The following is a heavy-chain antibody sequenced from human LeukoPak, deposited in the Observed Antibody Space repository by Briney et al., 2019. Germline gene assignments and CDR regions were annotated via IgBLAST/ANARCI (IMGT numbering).Heavy chain of an antibody. Sequence: TETLSLTCTVSGGSISSYYWSWIRQPPGKGLEWIGYIYYSGSTNYNPSLKSRVTISVDTSKNQFSLELSSVTAADTAVYYCARDKLHAFDIWGQGTLVTVSS. CDR2: IYYSGST. CDR1: GGSISSYY. J-gene: IGHJ4*02. V-gene: IGHV4-59*01. CDR3: ARDKLHAFDI. D-gene: IGHD1-7*01.